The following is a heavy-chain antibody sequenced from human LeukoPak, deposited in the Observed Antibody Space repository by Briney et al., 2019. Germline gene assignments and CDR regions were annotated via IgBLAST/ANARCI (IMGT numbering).Heavy chain of an antibody. Sequence: SETLSLTCTVSGGSISSSGKYGAWIRQPPGKGLEWMGSMFYSGTTYYNPSLKSRVTISVDTSKNQFSPKLSSVTAADTAVYYCARGVAPSIAAAGTILSFDYWGQGTLVTVSS. J-gene: IGHJ4*02. CDR1: GGSISSSGKY. V-gene: IGHV4-39*07. CDR2: MFYSGTT. D-gene: IGHD6-13*01. CDR3: ARGVAPSIAAAGTILSFDY.